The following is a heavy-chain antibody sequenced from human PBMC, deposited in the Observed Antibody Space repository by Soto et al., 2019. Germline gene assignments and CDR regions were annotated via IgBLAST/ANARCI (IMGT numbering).Heavy chain of an antibody. CDR1: GDSISKSGYY. J-gene: IGHJ4*02. Sequence: PSETLSLTCAVSGDSISKSGYYWSWIRQNQGKALEWIGYIYYSGSTFYNPSLESRVSVSVDTSKNQFSLKVSGVSAADTAVYYCATSQKGYNWNYFDHWGQGALVTVSS. V-gene: IGHV4-31*11. CDR2: IYYSGST. CDR3: ATSQKGYNWNYFDH. D-gene: IGHD1-20*01.